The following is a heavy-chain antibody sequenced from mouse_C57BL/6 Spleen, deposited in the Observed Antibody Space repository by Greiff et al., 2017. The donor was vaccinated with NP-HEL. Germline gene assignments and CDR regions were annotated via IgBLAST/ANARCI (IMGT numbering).Heavy chain of an antibody. CDR1: GYTFTSYW. CDR3: ARRGYLGPYVDY. CDR2: IDPSDSYT. J-gene: IGHJ2*01. D-gene: IGHD2-2*01. V-gene: IGHV1-69*01. Sequence: QVHVKQPGAELVMPGASVKLSCKASGYTFTSYWMHWVKQRPGQGLEWIGEIDPSDSYTNYNQKFKGKSTLTVDKSSSTAYMQLSSLTSEDSAVYYCARRGYLGPYVDYWGQGTTLTVSS.